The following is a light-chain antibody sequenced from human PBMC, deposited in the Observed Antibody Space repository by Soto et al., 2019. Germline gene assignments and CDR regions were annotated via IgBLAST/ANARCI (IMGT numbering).Light chain of an antibody. CDR3: QQYGSSPRIT. Sequence: EIVLTESPGTLSLSPGERGTLSCRASQSVGSDYLAWYQQKPGQAPRLXXYGASIRATGIPDRFSGSGSGTDFTLTISRLEPEDFAAYYCQQYGSSPRITFGGGTKVDIK. CDR2: GAS. J-gene: IGKJ4*01. CDR1: QSVGSDY. V-gene: IGKV3-20*01.